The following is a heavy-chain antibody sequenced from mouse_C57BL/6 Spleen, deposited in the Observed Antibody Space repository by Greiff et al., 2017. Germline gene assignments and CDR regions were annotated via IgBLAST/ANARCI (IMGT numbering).Heavy chain of an antibody. V-gene: IGHV1-55*01. CDR3: ARGVQGSYFDH. Sequence: QVQLQQPGAELVKPGASVQMSCKASGYTFTSYWLTWVKQRPGQGLEWIGDIYPGSGSTNYNEKFKSKATLTVDTSSSTAYMQLSSLTSEYSAVYDCARGVQGSYFDHWGQGTTPTVSS. CDR2: IYPGSGST. CDR1: GYTFTSYW. J-gene: IGHJ2*01.